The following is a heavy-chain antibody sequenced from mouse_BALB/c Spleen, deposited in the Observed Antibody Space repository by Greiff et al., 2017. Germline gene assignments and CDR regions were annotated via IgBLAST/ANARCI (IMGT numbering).Heavy chain of an antibody. V-gene: IGHV5-6-3*01. J-gene: IGHJ3*01. CDR2: INSNGGST. Sequence: EVHLVESGGGLVQPGGSLKLSCAASGFTFSSYGMSWVRQTPDKRLELVATINSNGGSTYYPDSVKGRFTISRDNAKNTLYLQMSSLKSEDTAMYYCARDEGAWFAYWGQGTLVTVSA. CDR3: ARDEGAWFAY. CDR1: GFTFSSYG.